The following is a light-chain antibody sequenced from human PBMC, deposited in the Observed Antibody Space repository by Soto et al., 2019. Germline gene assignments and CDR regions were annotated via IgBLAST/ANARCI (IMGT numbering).Light chain of an antibody. J-gene: IGLJ2*01. V-gene: IGLV2-18*02. CDR3: TSDTSSSTVV. CDR1: SSDVGSYDR. Sequence: QSALTQPPSVSGSPGQSVTISCTGTSSDVGSYDRVSWYQQPPGTAPKLMIYDVSNRPSGVPDRFSGSKSGNTASLTISGRQAEDEAAYYCTSDTSSSTVVFGGGTKVTVL. CDR2: DVS.